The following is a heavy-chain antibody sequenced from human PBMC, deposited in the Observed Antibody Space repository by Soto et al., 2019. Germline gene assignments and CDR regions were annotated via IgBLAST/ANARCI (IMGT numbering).Heavy chain of an antibody. V-gene: IGHV4-31*03. J-gene: IGHJ4*02. CDR3: VAAAIQGHQVEGQPPTSQTLDY. Sequence: SETLSLTCTVSGGSISSGAYYWTWIRQHPGKGLEWIGYIYYSGSGSTYYNPSLKSRVTISVDTSKNQFSLKLSSVTAADTAVYYCVAAAIQGHQVEGQPPTSQTLDYWGQGILVTVSS. CDR1: GGSISSGAYY. CDR2: IYYSGSGST. D-gene: IGHD6-25*01.